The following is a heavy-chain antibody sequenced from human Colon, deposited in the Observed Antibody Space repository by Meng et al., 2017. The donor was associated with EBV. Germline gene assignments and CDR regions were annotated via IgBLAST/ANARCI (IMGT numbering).Heavy chain of an antibody. CDR2: IYYNGST. CDR1: GGSISIRSYY. Sequence: PVQESGPGLVKPSEALSLNCTFSGGSISIRSYYWGWIRQPPGKGLEWIGSIYYNGSTYYNPSLKSRVTISVDTSKNQFSLKLNSVTAADTAVYYCARRRYYYGSGSYHSYYFDYWGQGALVTVSS. CDR3: ARRRYYYGSGSYHSYYFDY. J-gene: IGHJ4*02. V-gene: IGHV4-39*01. D-gene: IGHD3-10*01.